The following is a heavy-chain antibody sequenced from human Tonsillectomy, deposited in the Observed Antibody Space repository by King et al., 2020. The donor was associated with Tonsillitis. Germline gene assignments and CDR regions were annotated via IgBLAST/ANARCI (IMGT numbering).Heavy chain of an antibody. V-gene: IGHV3-30-3*01. J-gene: IGHJ4*02. CDR1: GFTFSNYS. D-gene: IGHD3-16*02. CDR2: ISCDGNNK. CDR3: ARGGDYVWGSYRPLDY. Sequence: VQLVESGGGVVQPGRSLRLSCAASGFTFSNYSMHLVRQAPGKGLEWVAVISCDGNNKNYADSVKGRFTISRDNSKNTLYLQINSLRAEDTAVYYCARGGDYVWGSYRPLDYWGQGTLVTVSS.